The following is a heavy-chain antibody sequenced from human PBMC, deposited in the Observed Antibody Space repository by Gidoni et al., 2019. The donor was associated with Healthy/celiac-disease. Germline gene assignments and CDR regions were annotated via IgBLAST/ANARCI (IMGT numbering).Heavy chain of an antibody. V-gene: IGHV4-31*02. CDR3: AREKDFWSGRLPDY. CDR2: IYYSGST. D-gene: IGHD3-3*01. CDR1: GGSISSGGYY. J-gene: IGHJ4*02. Sequence: VSGGSISSGGYYWSWIRQHPGKGLEWIGYIYYSGSTYYNPSLKSRVTISVDTSKNQFSLKLSSVTAAHTAVYYCAREKDFWSGRLPDYWGQGTLVTVSS.